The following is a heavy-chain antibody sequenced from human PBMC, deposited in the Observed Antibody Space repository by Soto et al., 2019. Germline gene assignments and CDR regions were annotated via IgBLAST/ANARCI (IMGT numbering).Heavy chain of an antibody. J-gene: IGHJ6*02. CDR1: GFTFRIHC. Sequence: DVQLVESGGGLIQPGGSLRLSCAASGFTFRIHCMHWVRQGPGKGLVWVSRICMNGAATAYADSVRGRFTISRDDAEDTLSLQMNSLTPEDSGLYYCARDRGWSNWEFGMDVWGRGTTVTVSS. CDR3: ARDRGWSNWEFGMDV. V-gene: IGHV3-74*01. D-gene: IGHD7-27*01. CDR2: ICMNGAAT.